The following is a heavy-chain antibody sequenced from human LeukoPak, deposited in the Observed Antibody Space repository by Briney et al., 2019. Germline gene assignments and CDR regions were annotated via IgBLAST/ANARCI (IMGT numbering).Heavy chain of an antibody. D-gene: IGHD3-10*01. V-gene: IGHV3-30-3*01. J-gene: IGHJ4*02. CDR1: GFTFSSYA. Sequence: PGRSLRLSCAASGFTFSSYAMHWVRQDPGKGLEWVAVISYDGSNKYYADSVKGRFTISRDNSKNTLYLQMNSLRAEDTAVYYCARDGPYGSGSYWVYWGQGTLVTVSS. CDR2: ISYDGSNK. CDR3: ARDGPYGSGSYWVY.